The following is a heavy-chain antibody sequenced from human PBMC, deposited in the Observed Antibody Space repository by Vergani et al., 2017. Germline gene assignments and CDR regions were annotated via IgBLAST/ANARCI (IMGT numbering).Heavy chain of an antibody. CDR2: IYYSGST. V-gene: IGHV4-39*07. D-gene: IGHD1-7*01. Sequence: QLQLQESGPGLVKPSETLSLTCTVSGGSISSSSYYWGWIRQPPGKGLEWIGSIYYSGSTYYNPSLKSRVTISVATSKNQFSLKLSSVTAADTAVYYCARDKRVTGTTTGFDPWGQGTLVTVSS. CDR3: ARDKRVTGTTTGFDP. J-gene: IGHJ5*02. CDR1: GGSISSSSYY.